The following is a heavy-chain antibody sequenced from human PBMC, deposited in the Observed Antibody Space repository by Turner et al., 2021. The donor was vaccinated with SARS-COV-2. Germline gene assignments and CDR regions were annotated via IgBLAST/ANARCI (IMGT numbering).Heavy chain of an antibody. CDR1: GFTFDDYA. J-gene: IGHJ4*02. D-gene: IGHD5-18*01. Sequence: EVQLVESGGGLVQPGRCLRLSCAASGFTFDDYAMNWVRQAPEEGLEWVSGISWNSGSIGYADSVKGRFTIARNNAKNSLYLQMNSLRAEDTDLYYGAKGSGYSYELGFDYWGQGTLVTVSS. CDR3: AKGSGYSYELGFDY. CDR2: ISWNSGSI. V-gene: IGHV3-9*01.